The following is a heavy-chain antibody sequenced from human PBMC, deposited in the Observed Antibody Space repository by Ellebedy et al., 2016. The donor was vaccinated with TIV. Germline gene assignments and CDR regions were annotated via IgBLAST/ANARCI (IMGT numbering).Heavy chain of an antibody. V-gene: IGHV3-15*01. CDR1: GFSFNNGW. D-gene: IGHD5-12*01. J-gene: IGHJ4*02. Sequence: PGGSLSLSCTSSGFSFNNGWMNWVRQTPGKGLEWVGRIKSETEGGTTDSAAPVKGRFTISRDDLKNILYLQMNNLTIEDTGVYYCSTYTVGDDSWGQGTLVTVSS. CDR2: IKSETEGGTT. CDR3: STYTVGDDS.